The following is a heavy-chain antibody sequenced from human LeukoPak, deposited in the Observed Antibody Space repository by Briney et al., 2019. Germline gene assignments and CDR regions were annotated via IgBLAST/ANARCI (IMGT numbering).Heavy chain of an antibody. CDR3: AKGRESIAAARGRLYYYYYGMDV. V-gene: IGHV3-23*01. D-gene: IGHD6-13*01. Sequence: QPGGSLRLSCAASGFTFSSYVMSWVRQAPGKGLEWVSAISGSGGSTYYADSVKGRFTISRDNSKNTLYLQMNSLRAEDTAVYYCAKGRESIAAARGRLYYYYYGMDVWGQGTTVTVSS. J-gene: IGHJ6*02. CDR2: ISGSGGST. CDR1: GFTFSSYV.